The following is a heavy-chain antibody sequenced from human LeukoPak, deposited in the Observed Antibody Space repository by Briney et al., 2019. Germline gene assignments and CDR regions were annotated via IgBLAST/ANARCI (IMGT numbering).Heavy chain of an antibody. Sequence: PGGSLRLSCAASGFIFSDYFMSWIRQAPGKGLEWVSHISGSSSYTNSVDSVKGRFIISRDDAKGSLYLQMNSLRAEDTAVYYCAISVPAAIDKRYYFDYWGRGALVTVSS. CDR1: GFIFSDYF. CDR3: AISVPAAIDKRYYFDY. D-gene: IGHD2-2*01. V-gene: IGHV3-11*03. J-gene: IGHJ4*02. CDR2: ISGSSSYT.